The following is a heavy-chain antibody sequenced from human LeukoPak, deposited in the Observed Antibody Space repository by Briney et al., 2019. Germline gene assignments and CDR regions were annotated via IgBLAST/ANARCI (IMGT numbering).Heavy chain of an antibody. V-gene: IGHV1-8*01. CDR3: ARSTSSGWHYFDY. J-gene: IGHJ4*02. CDR1: GYTFTSYD. D-gene: IGHD6-19*01. CDR2: MNPNSGNT. Sequence: ASVKVSCKASGYTFTSYDINWVRQATGQGLEWTGWMNPNSGNTGYAQKFQGRVTMTRNTSISTAYMELSSLRSEDTAVYYCARSTSSGWHYFDYWGQGTLVTVSS.